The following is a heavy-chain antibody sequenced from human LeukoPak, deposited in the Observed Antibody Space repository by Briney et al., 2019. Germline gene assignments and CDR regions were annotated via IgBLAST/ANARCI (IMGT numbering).Heavy chain of an antibody. Sequence: ASVKVSCKASGGTFSSYAISWVRQAPGQGLEWMGRIIPILGIANYAQKFQGRVTITADKSTSTAYMELSSLRSEDTAVYYCARVFSAAGTRGALDIWGQGTMVTVSS. CDR3: ARVFSAAGTRGALDI. D-gene: IGHD6-13*01. CDR2: IIPILGIA. J-gene: IGHJ3*02. CDR1: GGTFSSYA. V-gene: IGHV1-69*04.